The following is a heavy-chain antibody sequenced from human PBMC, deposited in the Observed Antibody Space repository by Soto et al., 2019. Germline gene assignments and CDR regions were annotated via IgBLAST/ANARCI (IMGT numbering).Heavy chain of an antibody. CDR3: ARNKYSSSWYADY. J-gene: IGHJ4*02. CDR1: GFTFSDYY. V-gene: IGHV3-11*01. CDR2: ISSSGSTI. Sequence: GGSLRLSYAASGFTFSDYYMSWIRQAPGKGLEWVSYISSSGSTIYYADSVKGRFTISRDNAKNSLYLQMNSLRAEDTAVYYCARNKYSSSWYADYWGQGTLVTVSS. D-gene: IGHD6-13*01.